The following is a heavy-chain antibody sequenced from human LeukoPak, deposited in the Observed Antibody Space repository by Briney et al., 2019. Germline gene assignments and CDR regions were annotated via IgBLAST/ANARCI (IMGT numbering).Heavy chain of an antibody. J-gene: IGHJ3*02. V-gene: IGHV3-21*01. CDR3: ARDQGHHDAFDI. CDR2: ISSSSSYI. CDR1: GFTFSSYS. Sequence: GGSLRLSCAASGFTFSSYSMNWVRQAPGKGLEWVSSISSSSSYIYYADSVKGRFTISRDNAKNSLYLQMNSLRAEDTVVYYCARDQGHHDAFDIWGQGTMVTVSS.